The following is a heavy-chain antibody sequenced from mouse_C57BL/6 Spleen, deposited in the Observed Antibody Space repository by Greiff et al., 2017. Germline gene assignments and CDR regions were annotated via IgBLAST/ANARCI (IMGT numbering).Heavy chain of an antibody. J-gene: IGHJ3*01. CDR2: IDPETGGT. V-gene: IGHV1-15*01. CDR1: GYTFTDYE. D-gene: IGHD2-4*01. Sequence: QVQLQQSGAELVRPGASVTLSCKASGYTFTDYEMHWVKQTPVHGLEWIGAIDPETGGTAYNQKFKGKALLTADKSSRTAYMELRSLTSEDSAGYDWTRPAYYDYDLWGQGTLVTVSA. CDR3: TRPAYYDYDL.